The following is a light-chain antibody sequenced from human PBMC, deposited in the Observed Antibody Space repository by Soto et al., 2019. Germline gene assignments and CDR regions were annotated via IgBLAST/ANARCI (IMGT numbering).Light chain of an antibody. Sequence: EVVRTQSPSTLSFSPGGRATLSCRASQSVGLSLAWYQQKPGQAPRLLIYDASERASGIPARFSGSGSATDFSLTIRSLETEDFSAYDGQQRTSWPPWTFCQGTKGENK. CDR3: QQRTSWPPWT. J-gene: IGKJ1*01. CDR2: DAS. CDR1: QSVGLS. V-gene: IGKV3-11*01.